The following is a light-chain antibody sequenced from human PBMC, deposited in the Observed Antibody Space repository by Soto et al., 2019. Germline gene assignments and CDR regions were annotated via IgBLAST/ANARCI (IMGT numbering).Light chain of an antibody. J-gene: IGLJ1*01. CDR2: GNS. V-gene: IGLV1-40*01. CDR1: SSNIGAGYD. CDR3: QSYDSSLSGYV. Sequence: QSVLTQPPSVSGAPGQRVTISCTGSSSNIGAGYDVHWYQQLPGTAPKLLIYGNSNRPSGVPDRFSGSKSGTSASLAITGLQAEDEAYDYCQSYDSSLSGYVFGTGTQLTVL.